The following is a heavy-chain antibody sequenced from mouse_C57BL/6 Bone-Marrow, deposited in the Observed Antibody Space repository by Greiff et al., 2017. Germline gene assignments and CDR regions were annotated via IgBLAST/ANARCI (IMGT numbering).Heavy chain of an antibody. D-gene: IGHD1-1*01. Sequence: VKVVESGAELARPGASVKLSCKASGYTFTSYGISWVKQRTGQGLEWIGEIYPRSGNTYYNEKFKGKATLTADKSSSTAYMELRSLTSEDSAVYFCARGYYGSSPFYYAMDYWGQGTSVTVSS. CDR2: IYPRSGNT. CDR1: GYTFTSYG. CDR3: ARGYYGSSPFYYAMDY. J-gene: IGHJ4*01. V-gene: IGHV1-81*01.